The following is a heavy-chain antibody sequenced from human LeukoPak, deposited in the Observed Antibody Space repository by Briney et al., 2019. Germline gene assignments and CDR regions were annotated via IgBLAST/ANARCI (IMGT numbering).Heavy chain of an antibody. Sequence: PSETLSLTCTVSVGFIGSYYWSWIRQSPGKGLEWIGFINHSGTTKYNPSLGSRATLSIDMSKNQVYLNLTSVTAADTAVYYCARILFGSTSPTRYYYYMDVWGKGATVTVSS. J-gene: IGHJ6*03. D-gene: IGHD2-2*01. CDR2: INHSGTT. V-gene: IGHV4-59*08. CDR3: ARILFGSTSPTRYYYYMDV. CDR1: VGFIGSYY.